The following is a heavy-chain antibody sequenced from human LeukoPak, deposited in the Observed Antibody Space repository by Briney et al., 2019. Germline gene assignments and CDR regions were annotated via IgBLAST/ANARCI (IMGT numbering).Heavy chain of an antibody. CDR2: ISYSGTT. Sequence: SETLSLTCTVSGGAISSYYWNWIRQPPGKGLEWIGYISYSGTTNYNPSLKSRVTISVDTSKNQFSLKLSSVAAAGTAVYYCARVGTYGSGSYLSWLDYWGQGTLVTVSS. V-gene: IGHV4-59*01. D-gene: IGHD3-10*01. CDR1: GGAISSYY. CDR3: ARVGTYGSGSYLSWLDY. J-gene: IGHJ4*02.